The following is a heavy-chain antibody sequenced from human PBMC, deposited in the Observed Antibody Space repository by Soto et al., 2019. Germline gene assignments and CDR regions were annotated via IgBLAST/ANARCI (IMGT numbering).Heavy chain of an antibody. CDR2: IIPIFGTA. V-gene: IGHV1-69*13. CDR3: AREGNYYDSSGYGPDAFDI. Sequence: GASVKVSCKASGGTFSSYAISWVRQAPGQGLEWMGGIIPIFGTANYAQKFQGRVTITADESTSTAYMELSSLRSDDTAVYYCAREGNYYDSSGYGPDAFDIWGQGTMVTVSS. J-gene: IGHJ3*02. CDR1: GGTFSSYA. D-gene: IGHD3-22*01.